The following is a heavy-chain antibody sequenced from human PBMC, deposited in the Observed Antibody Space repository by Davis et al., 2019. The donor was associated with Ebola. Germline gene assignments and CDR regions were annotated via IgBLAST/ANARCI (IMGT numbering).Heavy chain of an antibody. D-gene: IGHD2-15*01. J-gene: IGHJ6*02. CDR1: GYTFTSYY. Sequence: ASVKVSCKASGYTFTSYYMHWVRQAPGQGLEWMGIINPSGGSTNYAQKLQGRVTMTTDTSTSTAYMELRSLRSDDTAVYYCARGLEVVVAALYYYGMDVWGQGTTVTVSS. CDR3: ARGLEVVVAALYYYGMDV. V-gene: IGHV1-46*01. CDR2: INPSGGST.